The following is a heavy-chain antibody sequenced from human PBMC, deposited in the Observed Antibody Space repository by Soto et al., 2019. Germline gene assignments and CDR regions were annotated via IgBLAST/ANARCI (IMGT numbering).Heavy chain of an antibody. CDR3: AKDRGRGIPVISNWFDP. CDR1: GFTFSYHG. V-gene: IGHV3-30*18. J-gene: IGHJ5*02. CDR2: ISYDGSNT. D-gene: IGHD3-10*01. Sequence: QVQLVESGGGVVQPGRSLRLSCAASGFTFSYHGIHWVRQAPGKGLEWVAVISYDGSNTYYADSVKGRFTISRDNSKNTLYLQMNSLRADDTAMYYCAKDRGRGIPVISNWFDPWGQGTLVTVSS.